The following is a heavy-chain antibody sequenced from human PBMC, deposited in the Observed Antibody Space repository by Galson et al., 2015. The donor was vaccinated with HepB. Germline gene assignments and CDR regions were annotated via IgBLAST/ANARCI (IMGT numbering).Heavy chain of an antibody. CDR1: GFTFSSYW. CDR2: IKQDGSEK. D-gene: IGHD6-19*01. Sequence: SLRLSCAASGFTFSSYWMSWVRQAPGKGLEWVANIKQDGSEKYYVDSVKGRFTISRDNAKNSLCLQMNSLRAEDTAVYYCARDTGVAGAGGTFYYYHYYMDVWGEGTTVTLSS. V-gene: IGHV3-7*01. J-gene: IGHJ6*03. CDR3: ARDTGVAGAGGTFYYYHYYMDV.